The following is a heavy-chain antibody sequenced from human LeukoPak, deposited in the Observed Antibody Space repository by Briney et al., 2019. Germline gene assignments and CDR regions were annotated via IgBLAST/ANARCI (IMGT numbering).Heavy chain of an antibody. J-gene: IGHJ4*02. V-gene: IGHV4-30-2*01. CDR2: IYHSGST. CDR3: ASLEQGSPASVDY. D-gene: IGHD1-1*01. Sequence: SQTLSLTCTVSGGSLSSGGYYWSWIRQPPGKGLEWIGYIYHSGSTYYNPSLKSRVTISVDRSKNQFSLKLSSVTAADTAVYYCASLEQGSPASVDYWGQGTLVTVSS. CDR1: GGSLSSGGYY.